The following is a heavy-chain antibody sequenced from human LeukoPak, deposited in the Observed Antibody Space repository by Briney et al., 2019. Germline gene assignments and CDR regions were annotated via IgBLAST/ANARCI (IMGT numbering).Heavy chain of an antibody. J-gene: IGHJ4*02. CDR1: GFTVGNNY. CDR3: ARDISVV. CDR2: IYSDGTT. D-gene: IGHD3-10*01. V-gene: IGHV3-66*01. Sequence: GGSLRLSCVASGFTVGNNYMSWVRQAPGKGLEWVSLIYSDGTTFYADSVNGRFTIFRGNSKNTLYPQMNSLRAEDTAVYYCARDISVVWGQGTLVTVSS.